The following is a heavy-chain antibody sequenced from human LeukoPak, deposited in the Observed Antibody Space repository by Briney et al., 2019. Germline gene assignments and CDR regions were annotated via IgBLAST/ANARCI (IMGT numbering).Heavy chain of an antibody. D-gene: IGHD3-22*01. CDR2: IYSSGTT. CDR1: GGSVSSYY. J-gene: IGHJ3*02. Sequence: SETLSLTCTVSGGSVSSYYWSWIRQPPGKGLEWLGYIYSSGTTNYNPSLKSRVTISADTSKNLFSLKLTSVTVPDTAVYFCARFTVIDIPHTGAFHIWGQGTMVTVSS. CDR3: ARFTVIDIPHTGAFHI. V-gene: IGHV4-59*02.